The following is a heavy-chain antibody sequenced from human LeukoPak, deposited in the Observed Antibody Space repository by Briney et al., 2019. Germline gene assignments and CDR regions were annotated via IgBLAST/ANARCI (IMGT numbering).Heavy chain of an antibody. CDR1: GFTFSSYW. V-gene: IGHV3-7*01. Sequence: GGSLRLSCAASGFTFSSYWMSWVRQAPGKGLEWAANIKQDGSEKYYVDSVKGRFTISRDNAKNSLYLQMNSLRAEDTAVYYCARDRVPYCSGGSCSHGYWGQGTLVTVSS. D-gene: IGHD2-15*01. CDR3: ARDRVPYCSGGSCSHGY. CDR2: IKQDGSEK. J-gene: IGHJ4*02.